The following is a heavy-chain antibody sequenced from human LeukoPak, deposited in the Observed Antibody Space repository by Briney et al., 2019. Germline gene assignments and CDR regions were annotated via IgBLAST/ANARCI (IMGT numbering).Heavy chain of an antibody. CDR1: GYTLTELS. Sequence: ASVKVSCKVSGYTLTELSMYWVRQAPGKGLEWMGGFDPEDGETIYAQKFQGRVTMTEDTSTDTAYMELSSLRSEDTAVYYCATDSTVVRYFDYWGQGTLVTVSS. CDR2: FDPEDGET. CDR3: ATDSTVVRYFDY. V-gene: IGHV1-24*01. D-gene: IGHD4-23*01. J-gene: IGHJ4*02.